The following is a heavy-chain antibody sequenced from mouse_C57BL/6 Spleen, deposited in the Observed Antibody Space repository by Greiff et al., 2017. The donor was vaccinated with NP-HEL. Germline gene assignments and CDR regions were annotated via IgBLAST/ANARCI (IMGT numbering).Heavy chain of an antibody. D-gene: IGHD2-4*01. J-gene: IGHJ3*01. CDR2: ISSGSSTI. Sequence: EVQVVESGGGLVKPGGSLKLSCAASGFTFSDYGMHWVRQAPEKGLEWVAYISSGSSTIYYADTVKGRFTISRDNAKNTLFLQMTSLRSEDTAMYYCARSYDYDFAYWGQGTLVTVSA. CDR1: GFTFSDYG. V-gene: IGHV5-17*01. CDR3: ARSYDYDFAY.